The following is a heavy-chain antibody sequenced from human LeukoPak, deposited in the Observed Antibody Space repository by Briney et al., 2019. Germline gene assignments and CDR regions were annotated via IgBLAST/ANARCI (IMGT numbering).Heavy chain of an antibody. Sequence: VASVKVSCKASGYTFTGYYMHWVRQAPGQGLEWMGWINPNSGGTNYAQKFQGRVTMTRDTSISTAYMELSRLRSDDTAVYYCARGGLGLGYCSGGSCVIDYWGQGTLVTVSS. J-gene: IGHJ4*02. CDR2: INPNSGGT. D-gene: IGHD2-15*01. CDR3: ARGGLGLGYCSGGSCVIDY. CDR1: GYTFTGYY. V-gene: IGHV1-2*02.